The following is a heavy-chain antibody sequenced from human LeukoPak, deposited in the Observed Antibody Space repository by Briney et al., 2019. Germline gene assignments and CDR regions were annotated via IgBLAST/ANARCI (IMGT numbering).Heavy chain of an antibody. CDR1: GFTLSSYW. D-gene: IGHD2-2*01. J-gene: IGHJ4*02. CDR2: IKQDGSEK. V-gene: IGHV3-7*01. CDR3: TCDEYAVPVGDN. Sequence: GGCLRLFCAASGFTLSSYWMSWVRQAPGKGLEWVGNIKQDGSEKHYVDSVKGRFTISRDKAKNSLYMQMNSLRAEDTAVQCGTCDEYAVPVGDNWGQGTVVLVSS.